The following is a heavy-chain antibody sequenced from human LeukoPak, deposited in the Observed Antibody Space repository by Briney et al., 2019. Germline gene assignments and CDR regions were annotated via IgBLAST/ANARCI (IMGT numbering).Heavy chain of an antibody. CDR3: ARDFGPHDY. CDR2: RKQDGSEK. J-gene: IGHJ4*02. CDR1: GFTFSSNW. Sequence: HPARSLRLSCAASGFTFSSNWMSWVRQAPGKGLEWEANRKQDGSEKYYVDSVGGRFTISRDNAKNSLSLQMNSLRAEDTAVYFCARDFGPHDYWGQGTLVTVSS. D-gene: IGHD3-10*01. V-gene: IGHV3-7*05.